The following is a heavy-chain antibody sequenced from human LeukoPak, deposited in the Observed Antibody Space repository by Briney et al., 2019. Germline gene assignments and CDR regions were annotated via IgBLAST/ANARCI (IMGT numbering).Heavy chain of an antibody. J-gene: IGHJ6*03. CDR3: ARLWDSTGLYFYYYMDV. D-gene: IGHD6-25*01. V-gene: IGHV4-38-2*01. CDR1: GYSISSGYQ. Sequence: PSETLSLTCAVSGYSISSGYQWGWIRQPPGKGLEWIGSIYHSGSTYYNPSLKSRVTISEDTSGNQFSLRVTSVTAADTAVYYCARLWDSTGLYFYYYMDVWGEGTTVTVSS. CDR2: IYHSGST.